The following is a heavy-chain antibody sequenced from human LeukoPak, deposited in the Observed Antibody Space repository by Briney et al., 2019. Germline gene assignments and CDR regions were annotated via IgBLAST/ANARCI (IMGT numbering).Heavy chain of an antibody. CDR2: ISFDGSNK. Sequence: GGSLRLSCAASGFTFSSYAMHWVRQAPGKGLEWVAVISFDGSNKYYADSVKGRFTISRDNSKNTLYLQMNSLRAEDTAVYYCAREVRYDILTGGDAFDIWGQGTMVTVSS. J-gene: IGHJ3*02. CDR1: GFTFSSYA. CDR3: AREVRYDILTGGDAFDI. V-gene: IGHV3-30-3*01. D-gene: IGHD3-9*01.